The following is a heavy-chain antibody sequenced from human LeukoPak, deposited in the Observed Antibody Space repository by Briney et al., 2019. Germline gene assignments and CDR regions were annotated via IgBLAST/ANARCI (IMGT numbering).Heavy chain of an antibody. CDR3: ARGVGGSPWGPYGMDV. J-gene: IGHJ6*02. CDR2: IYYSGST. D-gene: IGHD1-26*01. V-gene: IGHV4-59*08. CDR1: GGSISSYY. Sequence: NSSETLSLTCTVSGGSISSYYWSWIRQPPGKGLEWIGYIYYSGSTNYNPSLKSRVTISVDTSKNQFSLKLSSVTAADTAVYYCARGVGGSPWGPYGMDVWGQGTTVTVSS.